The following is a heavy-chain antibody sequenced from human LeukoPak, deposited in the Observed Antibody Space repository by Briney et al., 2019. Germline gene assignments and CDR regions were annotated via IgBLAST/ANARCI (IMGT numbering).Heavy chain of an antibody. CDR1: GGSISSSNW. Sequence: PSETLSLTCAVSGGSISSSNWWSWVRPPPGKGLEWIGEIYHSGSTNYNPSLKSRITISVDKSKNQFSLKLSSVTAADTAVYYCARERSGSEIFARSFDIWGQGTMVTVSS. J-gene: IGHJ3*02. D-gene: IGHD3-3*01. V-gene: IGHV4-4*02. CDR2: IYHSGST. CDR3: ARERSGSEIFARSFDI.